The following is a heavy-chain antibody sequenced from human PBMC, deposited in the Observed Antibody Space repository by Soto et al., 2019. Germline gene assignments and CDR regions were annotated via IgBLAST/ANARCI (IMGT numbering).Heavy chain of an antibody. J-gene: IGHJ4*02. V-gene: IGHV3-48*03. CDR3: ARESEDLTSNFDY. CDR2: ISKSGYPI. CDR1: GFTFSSYE. Sequence: GGSLRLSCAASGFTFSSYEMNWVRQAPGKGLEWVSFISKSGYPIYYADSMKGRFTVSRDNAKNSVYLEMNSLSAEDTAVYYCARESEDLTSNFDYWGQGTLVTVSS.